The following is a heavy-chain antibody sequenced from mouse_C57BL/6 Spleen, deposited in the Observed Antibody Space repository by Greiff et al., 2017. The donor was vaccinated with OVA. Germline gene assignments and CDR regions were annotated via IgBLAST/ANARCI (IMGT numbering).Heavy chain of an antibody. CDR2: INPSNGGT. CDR1: GYTFTSYW. D-gene: IGHD1-1*01. Sequence: QVQLQQPGTELVKPGASVKLSCKASGYTFTSYWMHWVKQRPGQGLEWIGNINPSNGGTNYNEKFKSKATLTVDKSSSTAYMQLSSLTSEDSAVYYCARGGDYYCSSYWYFDGWGTGTTVTVSS. V-gene: IGHV1-53*01. J-gene: IGHJ1*03. CDR3: ARGGDYYCSSYWYFDG.